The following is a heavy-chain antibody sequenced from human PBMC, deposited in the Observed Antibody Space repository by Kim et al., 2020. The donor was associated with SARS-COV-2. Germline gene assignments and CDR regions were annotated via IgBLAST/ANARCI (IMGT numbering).Heavy chain of an antibody. CDR3: ARDPTRPYYYDSSGYLDG. Sequence: GGSLRLSCAASGFTFSSDWMSWVRQAPGKGLEWVANIKQDGSEKYYVDSVKGRFTVSRDNAENSLSLQMNSLRAEDTAVYFCARDPTRPYYYDSSGYLDGWGQGTLVTVSS. CDR2: IKQDGSEK. CDR1: GFTFSSDW. V-gene: IGHV3-7*03. D-gene: IGHD3-22*01. J-gene: IGHJ5*02.